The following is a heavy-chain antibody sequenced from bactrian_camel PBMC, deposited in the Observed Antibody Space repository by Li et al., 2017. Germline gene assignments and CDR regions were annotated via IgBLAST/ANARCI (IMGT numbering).Heavy chain of an antibody. CDR3: AADGGVSDYVPRPFAY. Sequence: QLVESGGGSVQAGGSLRLSCAASGYTYSSFCMSWFRQAPGKEREGVASINSSGGRTYYRDSVKGRFTISQDNAKNTLYLQMNSLKPGDTAVYYCAADGGVSDYVPRPFAYWGQGTQVTVS. V-gene: IGHV3S28*01. CDR2: INSSGGRT. D-gene: IGHD4*01. CDR1: GYTYSSFC. J-gene: IGHJ6*01.